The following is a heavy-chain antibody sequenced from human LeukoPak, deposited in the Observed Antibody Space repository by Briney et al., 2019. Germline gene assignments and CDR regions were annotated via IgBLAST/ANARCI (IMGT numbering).Heavy chain of an antibody. J-gene: IGHJ1*01. CDR3: AKDDLSSSWYLSAEYFQH. CDR2: IFPSGGEI. V-gene: IGHV3-23*01. Sequence: GSLRLSCAASGFTFSTFAMIWVRQPPGKGLEWVSSIFPSGGEIHYADSVRGRFTISRDNSKSTLSLQMNSLRAEDTAVYYCAKDDLSSSWYLSAEYFQHWGQGTLVTVSS. CDR1: GFTFSTFA. D-gene: IGHD6-13*01.